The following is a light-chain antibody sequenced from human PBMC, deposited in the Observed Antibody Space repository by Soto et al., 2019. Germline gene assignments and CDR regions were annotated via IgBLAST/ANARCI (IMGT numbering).Light chain of an antibody. CDR2: KAS. CDR3: QQYNSYRT. J-gene: IGKJ1*01. Sequence: DLQMTQSPSILSASVGDRVTITCRASQSISSWLAWYQQKPGKAPKLLIYKASSLESGVPSRFSGSGSGTEFTLTISSLQPDDFATYYCQQYNSYRTFGQGTKVEIK. CDR1: QSISSW. V-gene: IGKV1-5*03.